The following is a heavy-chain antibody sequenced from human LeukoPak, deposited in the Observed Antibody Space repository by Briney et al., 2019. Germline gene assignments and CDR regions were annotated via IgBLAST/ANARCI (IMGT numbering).Heavy chain of an antibody. D-gene: IGHD4-17*01. CDR3: ARVGYPTQRRVLSTVTIPTAGAFDI. Sequence: SETLSLTCAVYGGSFSSYYWSWIRQPPGKGLEWMGEINHTGSTKYNPSLKSRVSISVDTSKNQFSLRLTSVPAADTAVYHCARVGYPTQRRVLSTVTIPTAGAFDIWGQGTLVTVSS. V-gene: IGHV4-34*01. CDR1: GGSFSSYY. CDR2: INHTGST. J-gene: IGHJ3*02.